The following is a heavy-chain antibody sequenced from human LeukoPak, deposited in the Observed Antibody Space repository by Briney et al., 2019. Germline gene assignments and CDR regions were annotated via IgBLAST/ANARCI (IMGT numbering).Heavy chain of an antibody. Sequence: PGGSLRLSCAASGFTFSHYGVHWVRQAPGKGLEWVAFIRYDGNNKYYADSVKGRFTISRDNSKNTLYLQMNSLRAEDTALYYCEKRRELSVKYYYYMDVWGKGTTVTVSS. D-gene: IGHD3-10*01. CDR2: IRYDGNNK. CDR1: GFTFSHYG. CDR3: EKRRELSVKYYYYMDV. V-gene: IGHV3-30*02. J-gene: IGHJ6*03.